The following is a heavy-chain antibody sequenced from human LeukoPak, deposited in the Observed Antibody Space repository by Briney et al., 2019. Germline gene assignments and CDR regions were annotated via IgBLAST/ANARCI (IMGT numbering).Heavy chain of an antibody. CDR1: GFTVSNNY. V-gene: IGHV3-53*01. Sequence: PGGSLRLSCAASGFTVSNNYMSWVRQAPGKGLEWVSVIYSGGSTYYADSVKGRFTISRDNSKNTLYLQMNSLRDEDTAVYYCARHGGVRPFDYWGQGTLVTVSS. CDR2: IYSGGST. D-gene: IGHD3-3*01. CDR3: ARHGGVRPFDY. J-gene: IGHJ4*02.